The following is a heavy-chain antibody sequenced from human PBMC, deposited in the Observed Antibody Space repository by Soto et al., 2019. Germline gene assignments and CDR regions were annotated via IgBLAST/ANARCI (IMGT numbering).Heavy chain of an antibody. CDR3: ARDADISGYYYPFDC. CDR1: GYSISSGYY. CDR2: IHHSGST. J-gene: IGHJ4*02. Sequence: SETLSLTCAVSGYSISSGYYWGWIRQPPGKGLEWIGSIHHSGSTYYSPSLKSRVTISVDTSKNQFSLNLSSVTAADTAVYYCARDADISGYYYPFDCWGQGTLVTVSS. D-gene: IGHD3-22*01. V-gene: IGHV4-38-2*02.